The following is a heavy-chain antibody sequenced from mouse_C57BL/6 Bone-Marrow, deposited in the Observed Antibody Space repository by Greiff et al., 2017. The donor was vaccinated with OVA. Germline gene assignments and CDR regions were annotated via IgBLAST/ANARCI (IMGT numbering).Heavy chain of an antibody. CDR3: GREGLAY. CDR1: GYAFTNYL. V-gene: IGHV1-54*01. Sequence: QVQLQQSGAELVRPGTSVKVSCKASGYAFTNYLIEWVKQRPGQGLEWIGVINPGSGGTNYNEKFKGKATLPADKSSSTAYMQLSSLTSEDSAVYFCGREGLAYWGQGTLVTVSA. CDR2: INPGSGGT. J-gene: IGHJ3*01.